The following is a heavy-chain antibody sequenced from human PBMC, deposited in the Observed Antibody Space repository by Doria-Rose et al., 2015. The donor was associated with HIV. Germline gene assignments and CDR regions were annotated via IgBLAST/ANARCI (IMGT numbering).Heavy chain of an antibody. CDR1: GASLTGSNYF. CDR2: VSNRGAT. J-gene: IGHJ4*02. CDR3: AGRHYYFDY. V-gene: IGHV4-39*07. Sequence: QVQLQESGPGLVKPSGTLSLTCAVSGASLTGSNYFWDWIRQTPDKGLEWIGSVSNRGATYYNPSLKSRLTMSVDTSNNLFPLKLISVTAADTAVYFCAGRHYYFDYWGQGTLVTVSS.